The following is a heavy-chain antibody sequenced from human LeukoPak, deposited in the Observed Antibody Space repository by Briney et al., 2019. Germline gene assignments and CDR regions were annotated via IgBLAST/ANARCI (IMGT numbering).Heavy chain of an antibody. V-gene: IGHV1-69*01. Sequence: SVTVSCKASGGTFSSYAISWVRQAPGQGLEWMGGIIPIFGTANYAQKFQGRVTITADESTSTAYMELSSLRSEDTAVYYCARAKKARDGYNGGYDYWGQGTLVTVSS. CDR2: IIPIFGTA. CDR1: GGTFSSYA. CDR3: ARAKKARDGYNGGYDY. D-gene: IGHD5-24*01. J-gene: IGHJ4*02.